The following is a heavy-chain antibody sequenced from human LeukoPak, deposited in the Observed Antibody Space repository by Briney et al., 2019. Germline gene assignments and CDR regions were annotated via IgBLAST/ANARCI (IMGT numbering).Heavy chain of an antibody. V-gene: IGHV1-2*02. CDR3: ARDDYYDSSGYYSL. J-gene: IGHJ1*01. CDR2: INPNINGT. Sequence: VASVKVSCKASGYTFTGYYIHWVRQAPGQGLEWMGWINPNINGTNYAQKFQGRVTVTTDTSTSTAYMELRSLRSDDTAVYYCARDDYYDSSGYYSLWGQGTLVTVSS. D-gene: IGHD3-22*01. CDR1: GYTFTGYY.